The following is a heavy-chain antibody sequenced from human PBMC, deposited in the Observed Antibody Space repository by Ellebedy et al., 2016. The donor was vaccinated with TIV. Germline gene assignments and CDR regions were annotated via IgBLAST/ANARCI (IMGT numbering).Heavy chain of an antibody. CDR1: GGTFSSYA. CDR3: AIIHRSYYYYYYMDV. Sequence: SVKVSXXASGGTFSSYAISWVRQAPGQGLEWMGGIIPIFGTANYAQKFQGRVTITADESTSTAYMELSSLRSEDTAVYYCAIIHRSYYYYYYMDVWGKGTTVTVSS. V-gene: IGHV1-69*13. J-gene: IGHJ6*03. CDR2: IIPIFGTA.